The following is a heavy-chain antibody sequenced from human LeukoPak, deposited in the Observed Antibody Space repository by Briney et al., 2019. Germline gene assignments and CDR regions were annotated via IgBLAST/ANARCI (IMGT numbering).Heavy chain of an antibody. D-gene: IGHD1-26*01. Sequence: PSETLSLTCTVSGGSISSSSYYWGWIRQPPGKGLEWIGSIYYSGSTYYNPSLKSRVTISADTSKNPFSLKLSSVTAADTAVYYCARKTSLWELKGGLDYWGQGTLVTVSS. CDR2: IYYSGST. CDR3: ARKTSLWELKGGLDY. CDR1: GGSISSSSYY. V-gene: IGHV4-39*01. J-gene: IGHJ4*02.